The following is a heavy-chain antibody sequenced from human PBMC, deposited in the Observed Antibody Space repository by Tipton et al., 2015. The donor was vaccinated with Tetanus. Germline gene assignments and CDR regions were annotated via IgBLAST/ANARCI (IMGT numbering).Heavy chain of an antibody. Sequence: TLSLTCTVSGGSINDYYWSWIRQPPGKGLEWIGDIYYSGSTKYNPSLKSRVTISVDTSKNQFSLRLSSVTAADTAVYYCARDGSRDWWGNVDYWGQGTLVTVSS. V-gene: IGHV4-59*01. CDR2: IYYSGST. CDR3: ARDGSRDWWGNVDY. J-gene: IGHJ4*02. D-gene: IGHD2-8*02. CDR1: GGSINDYY.